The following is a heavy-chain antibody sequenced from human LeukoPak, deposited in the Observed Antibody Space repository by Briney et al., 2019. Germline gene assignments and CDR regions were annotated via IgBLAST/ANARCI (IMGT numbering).Heavy chain of an antibody. J-gene: IGHJ4*02. D-gene: IGHD4-17*01. Sequence: PGGSLTLSCAASGFTFSDYWMHWVRQAPGKGLVWVSRISSDGSRVTYADSVKGRFTISRDNAKNTLYLQMNSLRAEDTAVYYCARGPSTVTTPYFDYWGQGTLVTVSS. V-gene: IGHV3-74*01. CDR3: ARGPSTVTTPYFDY. CDR2: ISSDGSRV. CDR1: GFTFSDYW.